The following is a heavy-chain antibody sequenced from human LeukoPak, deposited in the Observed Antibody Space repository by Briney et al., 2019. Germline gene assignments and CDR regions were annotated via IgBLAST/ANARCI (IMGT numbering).Heavy chain of an antibody. CDR2: XNPNSGNT. Sequence: ASVKVSCKASGYTFTSYDINWVRQTTGQGLEWMXXXNPNSGNTGYAQKFQGRVSMTRNTSTSTAYMELSSLRSEDTAVYYCARQISGYTTYYYYYGMDVWGQGTTVTVSS. V-gene: IGHV1-8*01. CDR1: GYTFTSYD. D-gene: IGHD3-22*01. CDR3: ARQISGYTTYYYYYGMDV. J-gene: IGHJ6*02.